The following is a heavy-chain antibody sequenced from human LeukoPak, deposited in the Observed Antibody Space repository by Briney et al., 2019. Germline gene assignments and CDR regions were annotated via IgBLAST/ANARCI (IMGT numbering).Heavy chain of an antibody. CDR1: GGSITNTNY. J-gene: IGHJ5*02. CDR2: VNLQGST. CDR3: AVGVFGNNWFDP. Sequence: SGTLSLTCGVSGGSITNTNYWTWVRQPPGKGLEWIGEVNLQGSTNYNPSLMGRVAISVDTSENQFSLKLSSVTAADTAVYYCAVGVFGNNWFDPWGQGTLVTVSS. V-gene: IGHV4-4*02. D-gene: IGHD3-16*02.